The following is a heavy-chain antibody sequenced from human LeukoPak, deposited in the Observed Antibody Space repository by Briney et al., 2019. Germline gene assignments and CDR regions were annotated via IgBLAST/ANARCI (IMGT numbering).Heavy chain of an antibody. V-gene: IGHV1-8*01. Sequence: ASVMVSCKASGYTFTSYDINWVRQATGQGLEWMGWMNPNSGNTGYAQKFQGRVTMTGNTSTSTAYMELTSLRSEDTAVYYCRRVNAYFYGSGVSRAFHMWGQGTMVTVSS. CDR1: GYTFTSYD. CDR3: RRVNAYFYGSGVSRAFHM. CDR2: MNPNSGNT. J-gene: IGHJ3*02. D-gene: IGHD3-10*01.